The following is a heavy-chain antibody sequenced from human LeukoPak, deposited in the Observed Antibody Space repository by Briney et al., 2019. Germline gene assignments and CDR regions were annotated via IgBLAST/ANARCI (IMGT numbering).Heavy chain of an antibody. CDR2: IYYSGST. J-gene: IGHJ6*02. Sequence: SETLSLTCTVSGGSISSYYWSWIRQPPGKGLEWIGYIYYSGSTNYNPSLKSRVTISVDTSKNQFSLKLSSVTAADTAVYYCAREGVELRFLEWQSADYGMDVWGQGTTVTVSS. V-gene: IGHV4-59*01. D-gene: IGHD3-3*01. CDR3: AREGVELRFLEWQSADYGMDV. CDR1: GGSISSYY.